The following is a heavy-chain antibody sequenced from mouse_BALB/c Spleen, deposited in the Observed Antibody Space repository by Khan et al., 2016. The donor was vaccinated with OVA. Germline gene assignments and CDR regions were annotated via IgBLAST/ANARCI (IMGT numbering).Heavy chain of an antibody. D-gene: IGHD1-1*01. Sequence: VQLQQSGPELVKPGASVKISCKASGYSFTGYFMNWVMQSHGKSLEWIGRINPHLGETLYNQKFKGKATLTVDESSRTVHMELRSLASEDSAVYYCERKNGSDFDYWGQGTTLTVSS. CDR3: ERKNGSDFDY. CDR2: INPHLGET. J-gene: IGHJ2*01. V-gene: IGHV1-20*02. CDR1: GYSFTGYF.